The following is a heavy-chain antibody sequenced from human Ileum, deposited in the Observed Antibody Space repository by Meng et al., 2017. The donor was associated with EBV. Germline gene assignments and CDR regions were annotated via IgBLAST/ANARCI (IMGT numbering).Heavy chain of an antibody. D-gene: IGHD4-23*01. CDR3: ARYGRCNGNSFYCFDP. J-gene: IGHJ5*02. Sequence: ARLQQWGTGLLKPSETLSLTCAVYGGSFNDYYWTWLRQPPGKGLEWIGEIDQSGYTKFNPSLSSRATISRDTSNNQFSLRLNSVTAADTALYYCARYGRCNGNSFYCFDPWGQGTLVTVSS. CDR2: IDQSGYT. V-gene: IGHV4-34*01. CDR1: GGSFNDYY.